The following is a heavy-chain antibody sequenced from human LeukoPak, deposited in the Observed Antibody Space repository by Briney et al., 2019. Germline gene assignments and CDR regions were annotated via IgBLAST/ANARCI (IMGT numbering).Heavy chain of an antibody. J-gene: IGHJ3*02. V-gene: IGHV3-23*01. CDR3: AKSDYGDYVGNAFDI. CDR1: GFTFDDYT. D-gene: IGHD4-17*01. CDR2: ISGSGGST. Sequence: GGSLRLSCAASGFTFDDYTMHWARQAPGKGLEWVSAISGSGGSTYYADSVKGRFTISRDNSKNTLYLQMNGLRAEDTALYYCAKSDYGDYVGNAFDIWGQGTMVTVSS.